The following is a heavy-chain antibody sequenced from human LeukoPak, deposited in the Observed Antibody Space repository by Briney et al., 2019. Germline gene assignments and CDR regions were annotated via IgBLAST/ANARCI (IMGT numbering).Heavy chain of an antibody. J-gene: IGHJ4*02. CDR1: VFTFSSYS. CDR2: ISYDGSNK. CDR3: ARDGARDGYNGPFDY. Sequence: GRSLRLSCAASVFTFSSYSIHWVRHAPGKGLEWVEVISYDGSNKYYADSVKGRFTISRDNSKNTLYLQMNSLRAEDTAVYYCARDGARDGYNGPFDYWGQGTLVTVSS. V-gene: IGHV3-30*04. D-gene: IGHD5-24*01.